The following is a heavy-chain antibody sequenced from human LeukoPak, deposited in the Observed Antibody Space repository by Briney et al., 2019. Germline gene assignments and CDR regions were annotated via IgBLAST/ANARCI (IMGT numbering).Heavy chain of an antibody. Sequence: GGSLRLSCAASGFTFSSYSMNWVRQAPGKGREWVSYISSSGSTIYYADSVKGRFTISRDNAKNSLYLQVNSLRAEDTAVYYLPRYCSSTSCYAGGGYYYYYYGMDVWGQGTTVTVSS. D-gene: IGHD2-2*01. J-gene: IGHJ6*02. CDR1: GFTFSSYS. V-gene: IGHV3-48*04. CDR3: PRYCSSTSCYAGGGYYYYYYGMDV. CDR2: ISSSGSTI.